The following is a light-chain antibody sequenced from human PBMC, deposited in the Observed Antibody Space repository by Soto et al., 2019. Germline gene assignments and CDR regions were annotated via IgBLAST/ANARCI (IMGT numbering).Light chain of an antibody. Sequence: QSALTQPASVSGSPGQSITISCTGTSSDVGVYNYVSWYQQHPDKAPKLMIYEVSNRPSGVSNRFSGSKSDNTASLTISGLQVEDEADYYCSSYTSSSTLVFGTGTKLTVL. CDR2: EVS. J-gene: IGLJ1*01. CDR3: SSYTSSSTLV. CDR1: SSDVGVYNY. V-gene: IGLV2-14*01.